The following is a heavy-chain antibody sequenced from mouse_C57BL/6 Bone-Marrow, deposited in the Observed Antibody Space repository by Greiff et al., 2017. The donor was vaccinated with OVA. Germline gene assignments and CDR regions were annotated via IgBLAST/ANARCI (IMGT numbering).Heavy chain of an antibody. Sequence: EVKVEESGGGLVQPGGSLKLSCAASGFTFSDYYMYWVRQTPEKRLEWVAYISNGGGSTYHPDTVKGRFTISRDNAKNTLYLQMSRLKSEDTAMYYCAREYMITTEAWFAYWGQGTLVTVSA. J-gene: IGHJ3*01. CDR1: GFTFSDYY. CDR2: ISNGGGST. CDR3: AREYMITTEAWFAY. D-gene: IGHD2-4*01. V-gene: IGHV5-12*01.